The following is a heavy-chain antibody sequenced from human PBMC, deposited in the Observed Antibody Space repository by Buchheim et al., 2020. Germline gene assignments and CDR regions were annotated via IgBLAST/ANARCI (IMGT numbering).Heavy chain of an antibody. J-gene: IGHJ6*03. CDR3: AGGDCSSTSCYSGYYYYMDV. CDR2: IYSGGST. V-gene: IGHV3-53*01. CDR1: GFTVSSNY. D-gene: IGHD2-2*02. Sequence: EVQLVESGGGLIQPGGSLRLSCAASGFTVSSNYMNWVRQAPGKGLEWVSVIYSGGSTYYADSVKGRFTISRDNSKNTLYLQMNSLRAEDTAVYYCAGGDCSSTSCYSGYYYYMDVWGKGTT.